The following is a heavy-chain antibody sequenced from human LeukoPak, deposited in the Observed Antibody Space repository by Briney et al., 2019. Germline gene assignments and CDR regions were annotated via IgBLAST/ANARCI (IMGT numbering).Heavy chain of an antibody. D-gene: IGHD3-10*01. CDR1: GFTFSSYG. V-gene: IGHV3-48*04. CDR3: ARAGIPIYYYYMDV. Sequence: GGSLRLSCAASGFTFSSYGMSWVRQAPGKGLEWVSYISSSGSTIYYADSVKGRFTISRDNAENTLYLQMNSLRAEDTAVYYCARAGIPIYYYYMDVWGKGTTVTISS. CDR2: ISSSGSTI. J-gene: IGHJ6*03.